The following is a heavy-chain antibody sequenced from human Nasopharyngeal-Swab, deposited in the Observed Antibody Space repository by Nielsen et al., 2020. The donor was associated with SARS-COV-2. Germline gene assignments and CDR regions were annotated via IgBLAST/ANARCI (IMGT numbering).Heavy chain of an antibody. CDR3: ARVSRCYDILTGYYAEDGMDV. CDR2: IKQDGSEK. D-gene: IGHD3-9*01. Sequence: VRQAPGKGLEWVTNIKQDGSEKYYVDSVKGRFTISRDNAKNSLYLQMNSLRAEDTAVYYCARVSRCYDILTGYYAEDGMDVWGQGTTVTVSS. J-gene: IGHJ6*02. V-gene: IGHV3-7*01.